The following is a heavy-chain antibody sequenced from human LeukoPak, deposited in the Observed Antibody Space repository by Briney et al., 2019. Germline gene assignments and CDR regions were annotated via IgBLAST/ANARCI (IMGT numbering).Heavy chain of an antibody. CDR3: ERGGISSPGKN. CDR1: GFTFSSNW. D-gene: IGHD1-26*01. Sequence: GGSLRLSCAASGFTFSSNWMHWVRQAPGKGLVWVSRINNDGGNTNYADSVKGRFTISRDNAKNMLYLQMNSLRAEDTAVYYCERGGISSPGKNWGQEPWSPSPQ. CDR2: INNDGGNT. J-gene: IGHJ4*02. V-gene: IGHV3-74*01.